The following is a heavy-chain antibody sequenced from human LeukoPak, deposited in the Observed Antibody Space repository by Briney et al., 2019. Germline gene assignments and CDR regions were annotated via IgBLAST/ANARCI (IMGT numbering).Heavy chain of an antibody. D-gene: IGHD2-2*01. V-gene: IGHV1-2*04. CDR1: EYTFTGYY. J-gene: IGHJ4*02. Sequence: ASVKVSCKASEYTFTGYYMHWVRQAPGQGLEWMGWINPNSGGTNYAQKFQGWVTMTRDTSISTAYMELSRLRSDDTAVYYCARDAETFVVVPAAPGYWGQGTLVTVPS. CDR2: INPNSGGT. CDR3: ARDAETFVVVPAAPGY.